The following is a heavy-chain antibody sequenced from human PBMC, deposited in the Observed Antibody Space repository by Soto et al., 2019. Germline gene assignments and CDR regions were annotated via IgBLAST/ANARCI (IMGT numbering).Heavy chain of an antibody. CDR1: ASTFTFSVYG. CDR3: ASDWTQYDILTGPSEY. D-gene: IGHD3-9*01. J-gene: IGHJ4*02. Sequence: QVQLVESGGGVVQPGRSLKLSCAASASTFTFSVYGIHWVRQAPGKGLEWVAVISYDGKNEYYADSVKGRFTVSRDTSKRTLYLEMNSLKTEDTALYYCASDWTQYDILTGPSEYWGQGTLVIVSS. V-gene: IGHV3-30*03. CDR2: ISYDGKNE.